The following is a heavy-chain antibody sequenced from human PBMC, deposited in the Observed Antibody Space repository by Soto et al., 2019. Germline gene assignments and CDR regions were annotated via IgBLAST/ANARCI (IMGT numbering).Heavy chain of an antibody. D-gene: IGHD6-13*01. V-gene: IGHV3-72*01. Sequence: PGGSLRLSCAASGFTFSDHYMDWVRQAPGKGLEWVGRTRNKANSYTTEYAASVKGRFTISRDDSKNSLYLQMNSLKTEDTAVYYCARVRSSSWYIVWGQGTLVTVSS. CDR1: GFTFSDHY. CDR3: ARVRSSSWYIV. CDR2: TRNKANSYTT. J-gene: IGHJ4*02.